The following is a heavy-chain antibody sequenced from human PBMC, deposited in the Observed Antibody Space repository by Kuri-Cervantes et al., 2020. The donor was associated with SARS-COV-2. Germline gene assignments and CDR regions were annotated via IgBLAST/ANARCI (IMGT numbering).Heavy chain of an antibody. D-gene: IGHD5-24*01. CDR2: ISYDGSNK. J-gene: IGHJ4*02. V-gene: IGHV3-30-3*01. CDR1: GFTFSSYA. Sequence: GGSLRLSCAASGFTFSSYAMHWVRQAPGKGLEWVAVISYDGSNKYYADSVKGRFTISRDNSKNTLYLQMNSLRAEDTAVYYCAKDGLEMATITFFDYWGQGNLVNVSS. CDR3: AKDGLEMATITFFDY.